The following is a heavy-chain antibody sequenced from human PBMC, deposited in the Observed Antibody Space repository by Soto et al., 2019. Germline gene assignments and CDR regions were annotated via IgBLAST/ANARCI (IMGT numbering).Heavy chain of an antibody. D-gene: IGHD6-19*01. Sequence: SVKVSCKASGGTFSSYAISWVRQAPGQGLERMGGIIPIFGTANYAQKFQGRVTITADESTSTAYMELSSLRSEDTAVYYCARAVTAVAYAFDIWGQGTMVTVSS. V-gene: IGHV1-69*13. CDR3: ARAVTAVAYAFDI. J-gene: IGHJ3*02. CDR2: IIPIFGTA. CDR1: GGTFSSYA.